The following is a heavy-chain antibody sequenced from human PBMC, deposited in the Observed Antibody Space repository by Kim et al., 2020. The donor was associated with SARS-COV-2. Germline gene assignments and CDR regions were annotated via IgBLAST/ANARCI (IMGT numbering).Heavy chain of an antibody. CDR1: GFTFSSYA. CDR2: ISFDGSNK. Sequence: GGSLRLSCAASGFTFSSYAMHWVRQAPGKGLEWVAVISFDGSNKYYADSVKGRFTISRDNSKNTLYLQMNSLRAEDTAVYYCARRVAAECLDCWGQGTLVTVSS. J-gene: IGHJ4*02. V-gene: IGHV3-30-3*01. D-gene: IGHD2-2*01. CDR3: ARRVAAECLDC.